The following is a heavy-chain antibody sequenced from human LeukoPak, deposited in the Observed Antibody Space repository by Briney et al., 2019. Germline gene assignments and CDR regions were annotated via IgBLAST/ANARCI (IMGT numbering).Heavy chain of an antibody. CDR2: INFYSGNT. D-gene: IGHD5-18*01. CDR3: ARNPKWEIRGYANGYINY. V-gene: IGHV1-18*01. CDR1: GYTFTGYD. Sequence: VASVKVSCKASGYTFTGYDITWVRQAPGQGLEYMGWINFYSGNTNYAQMFQGRVTLTTDTSTSTAYMELRRLRSDDTAVYYCARNPKWEIRGYANGYINYWGQGSQATVSS. J-gene: IGHJ4*02.